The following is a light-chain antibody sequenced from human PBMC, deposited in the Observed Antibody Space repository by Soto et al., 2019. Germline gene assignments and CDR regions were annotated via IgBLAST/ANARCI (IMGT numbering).Light chain of an antibody. CDR3: QQYGSSPPIT. V-gene: IGKV3-20*01. CDR1: QSVSSN. Sequence: EIVMTQSPSTLSVSPGERSTLSCRSSQSVSSNLAWYQQKPGQAPRLLIYGASNRATGIPDRFSGSGSGTDFTLTTSRLEPEDFAVYYCQQYGSSPPITFGQGTKVDNK. CDR2: GAS. J-gene: IGKJ1*01.